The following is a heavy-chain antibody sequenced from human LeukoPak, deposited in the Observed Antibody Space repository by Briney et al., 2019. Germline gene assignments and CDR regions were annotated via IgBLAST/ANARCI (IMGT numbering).Heavy chain of an antibody. D-gene: IGHD1-26*01. CDR2: ISNTGGTI. J-gene: IGHJ4*02. Sequence: GGSLRLSCAASGFTFSGYEMNWVRQAPGKGLEWVSYISNTGGTIYYADSVKGQFTISRDNAKNLLYLQMNSLRVEDTAIYYCARDQLPDYWGQGTLVTVSS. CDR3: ARDQLPDY. CDR1: GFTFSGYE. V-gene: IGHV3-48*03.